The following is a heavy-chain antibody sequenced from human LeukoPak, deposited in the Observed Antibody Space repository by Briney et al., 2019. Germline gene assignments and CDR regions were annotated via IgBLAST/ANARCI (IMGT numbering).Heavy chain of an antibody. CDR1: GGSISSSNW. Sequence: SGTLSLTCAVSGGSISSSNWWSWVRQPPGKGLEWIGEIYHSGSTDYNPSLKSRVTISLDTSKNQFSLKLSSVTAADTAVYYCARAVSGYDFLITFGKARRVDYFDYWGQGTLVTVSS. D-gene: IGHD3-16*01. CDR2: IYHSGST. J-gene: IGHJ4*02. CDR3: ARAVSGYDFLITFGKARRVDYFDY. V-gene: IGHV4-4*02.